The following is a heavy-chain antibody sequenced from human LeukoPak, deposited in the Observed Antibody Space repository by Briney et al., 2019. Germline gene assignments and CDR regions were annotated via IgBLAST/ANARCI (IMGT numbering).Heavy chain of an antibody. D-gene: IGHD6-13*01. CDR2: ISSSGSTI. Sequence: PGGSLRLSCAASGFTFSSYEMNWARQAPGMGLEWVSYISSSGSTIYYADSVKGRFTISRDNAKNSLYLQMNSLRAEDTAVYYCARAGEGYSSSWYYFDYWGQGTLVTVSS. CDR3: ARAGEGYSSSWYYFDY. J-gene: IGHJ4*02. V-gene: IGHV3-48*03. CDR1: GFTFSSYE.